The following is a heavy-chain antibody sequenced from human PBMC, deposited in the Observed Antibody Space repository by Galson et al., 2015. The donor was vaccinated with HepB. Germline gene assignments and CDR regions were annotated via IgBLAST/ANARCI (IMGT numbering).Heavy chain of an antibody. Sequence: SVKVSCKVSGCTLTELSMHWVRQAPGKGLEWMGGFDPEDGETIYAQKFQGRVTMTEDTSTDTAYMELSSLRSEDTAVYYCATDPIRGIAAAGTSDYWGQGTLVTVSS. CDR1: GCTLTELS. CDR3: ATDPIRGIAAAGTSDY. V-gene: IGHV1-24*01. CDR2: FDPEDGET. D-gene: IGHD6-13*01. J-gene: IGHJ4*02.